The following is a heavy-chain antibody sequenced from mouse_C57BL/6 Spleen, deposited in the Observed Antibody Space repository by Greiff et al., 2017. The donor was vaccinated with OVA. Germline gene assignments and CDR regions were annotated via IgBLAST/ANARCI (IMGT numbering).Heavy chain of an antibody. J-gene: IGHJ2*01. CDR2: ISGGGGNT. CDR3: ASLNWDGYFDY. D-gene: IGHD4-1*01. CDR1: GFTFSSYT. V-gene: IGHV5-9*01. Sequence: EVQLVESGGGLVKPGGSLKLSCAASGFTFSSYTMSWVRQTPEKRLEWVATISGGGGNTYYPDSVKGRFTISRDNAKNTLYLQMSRLRSEDTALYYCASLNWDGYFDYWGQGTTLTVSS.